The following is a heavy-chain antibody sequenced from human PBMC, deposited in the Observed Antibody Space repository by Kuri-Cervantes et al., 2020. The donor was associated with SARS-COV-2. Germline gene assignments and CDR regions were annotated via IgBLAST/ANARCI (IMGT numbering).Heavy chain of an antibody. V-gene: IGHV3-13*01. D-gene: IGHD3-10*01. CDR1: GFTFSSYD. CDR3: ARGGMVRGVHYYYYYYMDV. Sequence: GGSLRLSCAASGFTFSSYDMHWVRQATGKGLEWVSAIGTAGDTYYPGSVKGRFTISRENAKNSLYLQINSLRAGDTAVYYCARGGMVRGVHYYYYYYMDVWGKGTTVTVSS. CDR2: IGTAGDT. J-gene: IGHJ6*03.